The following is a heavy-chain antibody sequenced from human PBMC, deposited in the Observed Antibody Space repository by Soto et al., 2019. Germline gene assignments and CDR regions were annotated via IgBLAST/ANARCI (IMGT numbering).Heavy chain of an antibody. CDR2: ISHYGSNK. CDR3: EKDTEKQQLAYHFDY. D-gene: IGHD6-13*01. Sequence: GSRLAPCAASGLVFSTLGVPWVRQAPGKGLEWVAVISHYGSNKNYADSVQGRFTISRDNSKDTLYTQMYSLRADDTAVYYCEKDTEKQQLAYHFDYWGQGTLVTV. V-gene: IGHV3-30*18. J-gene: IGHJ4*02. CDR1: GLVFSTLG.